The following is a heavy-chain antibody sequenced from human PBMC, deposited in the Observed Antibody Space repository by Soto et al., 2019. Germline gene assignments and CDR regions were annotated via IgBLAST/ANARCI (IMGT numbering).Heavy chain of an antibody. V-gene: IGHV5-51*01. D-gene: IGHD3-3*01. J-gene: IGHJ6*02. CDR3: ATHIRNLRYYYYAMDF. CDR1: VYTFTDYW. CDR2: IYPGDSDT. Sequence: PGESLKISCKGSVYTFTDYWIGWVRQVPGKGLEWMGIIYPGDSDTRYSPSFQGHVTITVDKSTSTAYLQWNTLKASGTAMYYCATHIRNLRYYYYAMDFWGQGTTVTVSS.